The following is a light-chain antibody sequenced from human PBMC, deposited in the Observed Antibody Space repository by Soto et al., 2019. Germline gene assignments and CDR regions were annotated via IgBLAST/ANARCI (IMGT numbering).Light chain of an antibody. CDR2: SNN. V-gene: IGLV1-44*01. J-gene: IGLJ2*01. CDR1: SSNIGSNT. Sequence: QSVLTQPPSASGTPGQRVTISCSGSSSNIGSNTVNWYQQLPGTAPKLLIYSNNQRPSGVPDRFSGSKSGTSASLAISGFQSEDEADYYCAAWDDSLNGHVVFGGGT. CDR3: AAWDDSLNGHVV.